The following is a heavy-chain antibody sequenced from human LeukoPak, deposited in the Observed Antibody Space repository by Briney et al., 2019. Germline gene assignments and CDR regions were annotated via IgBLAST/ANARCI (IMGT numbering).Heavy chain of an antibody. CDR1: GYTFTSYY. Sequence: ASVKVSCKASGYTFTSYYMHWVRQAPGQGLEWMGWINPNSGGTNYAQKFQGRVTMTRDTSISTAYMELSRLRSDDTAVYYCARLPRAKTTIFGVVKWGQGTLVTVSS. D-gene: IGHD3-3*01. V-gene: IGHV1-2*02. CDR3: ARLPRAKTTIFGVVK. CDR2: INPNSGGT. J-gene: IGHJ4*02.